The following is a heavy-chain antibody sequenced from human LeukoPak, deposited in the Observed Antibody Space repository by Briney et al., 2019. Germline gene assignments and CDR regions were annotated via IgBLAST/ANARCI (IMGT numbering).Heavy chain of an antibody. D-gene: IGHD3-9*01. V-gene: IGHV4-39*02. Sequence: PSETLSLTCTVSGGSISSSSYYWGWIRQPPGKGLEWIGSIYYSGSTYYNPSLKSRVTISVDTSKNQFSLKLSSVTAADTAVYYCARDGAVGRYFDWFAQDYYMDVWGKGTTVTVSS. J-gene: IGHJ6*03. CDR2: IYYSGST. CDR1: GGSISSSSYY. CDR3: ARDGAVGRYFDWFAQDYYMDV.